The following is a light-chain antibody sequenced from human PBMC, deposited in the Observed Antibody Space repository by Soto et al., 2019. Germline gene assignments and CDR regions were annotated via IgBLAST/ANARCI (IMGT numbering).Light chain of an antibody. Sequence: EIVMTQSPATLSVSPGERATLSCRASQSVSSNLAWYQQKPGQAPRLLIYGASTRATGIPARFSGSGSGTEFHLNISRLQSEDFAVYYCQQYNNWPPLTFGGGTKVEIK. CDR1: QSVSSN. J-gene: IGKJ4*01. CDR3: QQYNNWPPLT. V-gene: IGKV3-15*01. CDR2: GAS.